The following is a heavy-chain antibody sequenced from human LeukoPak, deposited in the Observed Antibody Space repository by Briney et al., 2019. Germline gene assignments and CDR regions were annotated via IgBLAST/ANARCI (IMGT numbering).Heavy chain of an antibody. D-gene: IGHD6-13*01. Sequence: GGSLRLSCAASGFTVSSNYMSWVRQAPGKGLEWVSVIYSGGSTYYADSVKGRFTISRDNSKNTLYLQMNSLRAEDTAVYYCARGAGILAAAAAFDYWGQGTLVTVSS. CDR2: IYSGGST. CDR1: GFTVSSNY. CDR3: ARGAGILAAAAAFDY. V-gene: IGHV3-53*01. J-gene: IGHJ4*02.